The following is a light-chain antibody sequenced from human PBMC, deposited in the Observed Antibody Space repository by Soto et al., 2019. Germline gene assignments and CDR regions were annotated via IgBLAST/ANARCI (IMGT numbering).Light chain of an antibody. CDR1: SRDIGAYNL. CDR2: EVR. CDR3: SSYTSTSTYV. V-gene: IGLV2-14*01. J-gene: IGLJ1*01. Sequence: QSALTQPASVSGSPGQSITISCSGTSRDIGAYNLVSWYQQPPGKAPKLLIYEVRNRPSGISYRFSGSKSGTTASLTISSLLPEDEADYYCSSYTSTSTYVFGTGTKVTVL.